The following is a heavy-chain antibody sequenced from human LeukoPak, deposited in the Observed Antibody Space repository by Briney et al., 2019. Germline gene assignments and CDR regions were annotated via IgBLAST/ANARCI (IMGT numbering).Heavy chain of an antibody. J-gene: IGHJ3*01. V-gene: IGHV1-8*03. CDR3: ARVWGSIDL. D-gene: IGHD7-27*01. CDR2: MNPKSGYT. Sequence: ASVKVSCKASGYTFTNYDINWVRQATGQGLEWMGWMNPKSGYTGYAQRFRGRVTITRDTSISTAYMELSSLRSEDTAVYYCARVWGSIDLWGQGTMVTVSS. CDR1: GYTFTNYD.